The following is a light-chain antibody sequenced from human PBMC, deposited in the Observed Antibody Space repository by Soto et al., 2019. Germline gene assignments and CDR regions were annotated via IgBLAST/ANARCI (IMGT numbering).Light chain of an antibody. Sequence: QSALTQPASVSGSPGQSITISCTGTSSDVGSYNLVSWYQQHPGKAPKLMIYEVSKRPSGVSNRFSGSKSGNTASLTISGLQAEDEADYYCCSYAGSSTFRGVFGGGIKLTVL. CDR1: SSDVGSYNL. CDR2: EVS. CDR3: CSYAGSSTFRGV. V-gene: IGLV2-23*02. J-gene: IGLJ3*02.